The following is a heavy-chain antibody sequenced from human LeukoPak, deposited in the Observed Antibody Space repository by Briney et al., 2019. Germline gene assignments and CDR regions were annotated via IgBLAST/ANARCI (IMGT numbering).Heavy chain of an antibody. J-gene: IGHJ5*02. CDR3: ARVITMVRGVIIYWFDP. CDR1: RGSVTSYY. D-gene: IGHD3-10*01. V-gene: IGHV4-59*02. CDR2: IYYSGST. Sequence: SETLSLTCTVSRGSVTSYYWSWIRQPPGKGLEWVGYIYYSGSTNYNPSLKSPLTISVDTSTTQFSLKLSSVTAADTAVYYCARVITMVRGVIIYWFDPWGQGTLVTVSS.